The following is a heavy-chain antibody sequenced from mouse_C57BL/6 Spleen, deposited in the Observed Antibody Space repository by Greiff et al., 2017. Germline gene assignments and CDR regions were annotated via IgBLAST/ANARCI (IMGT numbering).Heavy chain of an antibody. Sequence: QVQLQQSGAELVKPGASVKMSCKASGYTFTSYWITWVKQRPGQGLEWIGDIYPGSGSTNYNEKFKSKATLTVDTSSSTAYMQLSSLTSEDSAVYYCASPAQAAAWFAYWGQGTLVTVSA. CDR1: GYTFTSYW. V-gene: IGHV1-55*01. CDR2: IYPGSGST. D-gene: IGHD3-2*02. CDR3: ASPAQAAAWFAY. J-gene: IGHJ3*01.